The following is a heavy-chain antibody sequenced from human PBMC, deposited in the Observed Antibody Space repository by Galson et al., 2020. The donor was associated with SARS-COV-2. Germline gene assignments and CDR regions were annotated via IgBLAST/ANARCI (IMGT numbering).Heavy chain of an antibody. V-gene: IGHV3-30-3*01. CDR1: GFTFSSYA. Sequence: GGSLRLSCAASGFTFSSYAMHWVRQAPGKGLEWVAVISYDGSNKYYADSVKGRFTISRDNSKNTLYLQMNSLRAEDTAVYYCARDYYYDSSGYPDYWGQGTLVTVSS. D-gene: IGHD3-22*01. CDR3: ARDYYYDSSGYPDY. CDR2: ISYDGSNK. J-gene: IGHJ4*02.